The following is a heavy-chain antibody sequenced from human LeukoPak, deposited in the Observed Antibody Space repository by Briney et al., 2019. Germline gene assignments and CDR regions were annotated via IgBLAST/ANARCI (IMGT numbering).Heavy chain of an antibody. J-gene: IGHJ4*02. CDR1: GFAFSNYW. V-gene: IGHV3-74*01. CDR3: ARDGSLPDY. Sequence: PGGSLRLSCAASGFAFSNYWVHWVRQTPGKGLVWVSRIISDGSSTSYADSVKGRFTISRDNAKNTLYLQMNSLRAEDTAVYYCARDGSLPDYWGQGTLVTVSP. CDR2: IISDGSST.